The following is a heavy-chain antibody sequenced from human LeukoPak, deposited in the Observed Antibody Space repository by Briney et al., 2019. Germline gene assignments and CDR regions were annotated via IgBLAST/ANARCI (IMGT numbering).Heavy chain of an antibody. V-gene: IGHV4-4*07. J-gene: IGHJ4*02. CDR2: IYTSGST. CDR1: GGSISSYY. CDR3: ARGNYYDSSGYYYV. D-gene: IGHD3-22*01. Sequence: SETLSLTCTVSGGSISSYYWSWIRQPAGKGLEWIGRIYTSGSTNYNASLKSRVSMSVDTSKNQFSLKLSSVTAADTAVYYCARGNYYDSSGYYYVWGQGTLVTVSS.